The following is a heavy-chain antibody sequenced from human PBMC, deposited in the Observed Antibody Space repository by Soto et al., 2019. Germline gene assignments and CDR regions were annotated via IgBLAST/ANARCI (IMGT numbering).Heavy chain of an antibody. J-gene: IGHJ6*02. Sequence: QAQLVESGGGVVQPGRSLRLSCEASGYSFSNYGMHWVRQAPGKGLEWVAAISYDGITKYYSDSLKGRFTISKDNSKNTLYLEMNSLRPEDTAVYYCAKVMTRFLAWPHYFRGLDVWGQGTTVTVSS. V-gene: IGHV3-30*18. CDR1: GYSFSNYG. CDR2: ISYDGITK. CDR3: AKVMTRFLAWPHYFRGLDV. D-gene: IGHD3-3*01.